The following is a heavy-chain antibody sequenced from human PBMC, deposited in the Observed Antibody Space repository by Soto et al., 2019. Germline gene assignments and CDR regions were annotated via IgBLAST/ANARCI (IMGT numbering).Heavy chain of an antibody. CDR3: ARGVGSGTYYNQYNSFAP. J-gene: IGHJ5*02. CDR1: GYTFTNYG. D-gene: IGHD3-10*01. Sequence: QVQLVQSGAEVKKPGASVKVSCKASGYTFTNYGISWVRQAPGQGLEWMGWSNTYNGNTNHAQKLQGRVTMTTDTTTSTAYMGLRSLRSDDTAVYYCARGVGSGTYYNQYNSFAPWGQGTLVTVSS. CDR2: SNTYNGNT. V-gene: IGHV1-18*01.